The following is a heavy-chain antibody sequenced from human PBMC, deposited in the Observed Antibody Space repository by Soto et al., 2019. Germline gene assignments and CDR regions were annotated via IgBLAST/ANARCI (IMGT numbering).Heavy chain of an antibody. CDR2: IYHNGST. CDR3: ARARGAIFGVVIRNWFDP. Sequence: KPSETLPLTCAVSGDSISSSNWWSWVRQSPRKGLEWLGEIYHNGSTNYNPSLKGRVAISVDKSKNQFSLKLTSVTAADTAVYYCARARGAIFGVVIRNWFDPWGQGTLVTVSS. D-gene: IGHD3-3*01. J-gene: IGHJ5*02. CDR1: GDSISSSNW. V-gene: IGHV4-4*02.